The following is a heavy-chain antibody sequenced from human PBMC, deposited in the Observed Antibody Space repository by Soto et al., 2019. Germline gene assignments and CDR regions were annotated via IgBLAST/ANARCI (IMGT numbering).Heavy chain of an antibody. Sequence: QITLKESGPTLVKPTQTLTLTCTFSGFSLSTTGVAVGWIRQPPGKALEWLALSYWDDDKRYSPSLKSRLTNAKDASKHQVVLTMTNMDPVDPATYFCARRPPPRLTTAKYFDYWGQGILVTVSS. D-gene: IGHD4-17*01. V-gene: IGHV2-5*02. J-gene: IGHJ4*02. CDR2: SYWDDDK. CDR1: GFSLSTTGVA. CDR3: ARRPPPRLTTAKYFDY.